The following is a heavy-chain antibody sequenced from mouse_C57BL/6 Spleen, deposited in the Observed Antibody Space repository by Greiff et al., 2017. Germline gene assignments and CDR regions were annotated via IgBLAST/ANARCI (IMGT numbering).Heavy chain of an antibody. Sequence: EVQGVESGGGLVKPGGSLKLSCAASGFTFSSYAMSWVRQTPEKRLEWVATISDGGSYTYYPDNVKGRFTISRDNAKNNLYLQMSHLKSEDTAMYYCARETELGSYFDYWGQGTTLTVSS. CDR2: ISDGGSYT. D-gene: IGHD4-1*01. V-gene: IGHV5-4*01. J-gene: IGHJ2*01. CDR3: ARETELGSYFDY. CDR1: GFTFSSYA.